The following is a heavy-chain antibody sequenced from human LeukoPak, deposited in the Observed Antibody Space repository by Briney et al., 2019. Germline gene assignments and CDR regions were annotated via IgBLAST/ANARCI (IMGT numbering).Heavy chain of an antibody. CDR1: GGSISSGGYY. D-gene: IGHD2-15*01. CDR3: AQSLASRTYYYYYYMDV. J-gene: IGHJ6*03. CDR2: IYYSGST. Sequence: SETLSLTCTVSGGSISSGGYYWSWIRQHPGKGLEWIGYIYYSGSTYYNPSLKSRVTISVDTSKNQFPLKLSSVTAADTAVYYCAQSLASRTYYYYYYMDVWGKGTTVTVSS. V-gene: IGHV4-31*03.